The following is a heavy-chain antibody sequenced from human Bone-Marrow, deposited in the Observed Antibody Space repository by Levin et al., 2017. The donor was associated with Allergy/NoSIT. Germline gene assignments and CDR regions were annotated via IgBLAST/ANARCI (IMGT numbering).Heavy chain of an antibody. CDR2: IWYDGSNK. J-gene: IGHJ6*02. D-gene: IGHD6-13*01. CDR3: AREWQLDIYYYYGMDV. CDR1: GFTFSSYG. Sequence: GESLKISCAASGFTFSSYGMHWVRQAPGKGLEWVAVIWYDGSNKYYADSVKGRFTISRDNSKNTLYLQMNSLRAEDTAVYYCAREWQLDIYYYYGMDVWGQGTTVTVSS. V-gene: IGHV3-33*01.